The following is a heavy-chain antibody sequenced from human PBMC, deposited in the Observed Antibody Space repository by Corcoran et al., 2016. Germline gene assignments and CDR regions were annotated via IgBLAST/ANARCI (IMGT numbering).Heavy chain of an antibody. CDR1: GYTFTSYY. D-gene: IGHD3-10*01. V-gene: IGHV1-46*01. CDR2: INPSGGST. CDR3: ARDRRDGVGFGGDFDY. Sequence: QVQLVQSGAEVKKPGASVKVSCKASGYTFTSYYMHWVRQAPGQGLEWMGIINPSGGSTSYAQKFQGRDTMTRDTSTSPVYMELSSLRSEDTAVYYCARDRRDGVGFGGDFDYWGQGTLVTVSS. J-gene: IGHJ4*02.